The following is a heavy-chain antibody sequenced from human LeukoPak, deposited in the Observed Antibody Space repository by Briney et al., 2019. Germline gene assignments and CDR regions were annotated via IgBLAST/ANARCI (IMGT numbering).Heavy chain of an antibody. Sequence: GGSLRLSCAASGLTISSYSMNWVRQAPGKGLQWVSYISSSSSTIYYADSVKGRFTISRDNAKNSLYLQMNSLRAEDTAVYYCARDNSVGDTAWWFDPWGQGTLVTVSS. V-gene: IGHV3-48*01. J-gene: IGHJ5*02. CDR2: ISSSSSTI. CDR3: ARDNSVGDTAWWFDP. D-gene: IGHD1-26*01. CDR1: GLTISSYS.